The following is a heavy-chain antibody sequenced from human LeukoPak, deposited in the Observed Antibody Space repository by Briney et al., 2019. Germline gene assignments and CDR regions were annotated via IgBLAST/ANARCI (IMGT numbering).Heavy chain of an antibody. D-gene: IGHD3-10*02. CDR2: INSDGSTT. V-gene: IGHV3-74*01. J-gene: IGHJ6*04. Sequence: GGSLRLSCAASGFTFSSYWMHWVRKAPGRGLVWVSRINSDGSTTRYADSVKGRFTISRDNAKNSLYLQMNSLRAEDTAVYYCAELGITMIGGVWGKGTTVTISS. CDR3: AELGITMIGGV. CDR1: GFTFSSYW.